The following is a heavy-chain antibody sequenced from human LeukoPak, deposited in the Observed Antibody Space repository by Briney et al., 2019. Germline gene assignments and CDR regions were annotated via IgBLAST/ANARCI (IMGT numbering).Heavy chain of an antibody. Sequence: GGSLRLSCVASGFAFSGNYMSWVRQAPGGGLEWVSLIYSTFDTSYTDSVRGRFTISRDNSKNTVYLQMNSLRVEDTAVYYCASHGGQSSDPFIDFWGQGTLVTVSS. CDR1: GFAFSGNY. D-gene: IGHD3-10*01. CDR3: ASHGGQSSDPFIDF. J-gene: IGHJ4*02. V-gene: IGHV3-66*04. CDR2: IYSTFDT.